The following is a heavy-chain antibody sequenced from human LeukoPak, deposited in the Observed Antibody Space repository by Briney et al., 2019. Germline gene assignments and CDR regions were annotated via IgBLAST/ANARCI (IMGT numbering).Heavy chain of an antibody. CDR1: GGSISSYY. CDR3: ARLLRYSNYYYYGMDV. V-gene: IGHV4-59*08. CDR2: IYYSGST. J-gene: IGHJ6*02. D-gene: IGHD4-11*01. Sequence: SSETLSLTCTVSGGSISSYYWSWIRQPPGKGLEWIGYIYYSGSTNYNPSLKSRVTISVDTFKNQFSLKLSSVTAADTAVYYCARLLRYSNYYYYGMDVWGQGTTVTVSS.